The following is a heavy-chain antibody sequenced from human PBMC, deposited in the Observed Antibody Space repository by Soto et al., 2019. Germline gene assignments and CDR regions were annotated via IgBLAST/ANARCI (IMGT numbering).Heavy chain of an antibody. J-gene: IGHJ5*02. D-gene: IGHD2-2*01. V-gene: IGHV3-7*03. CDR1: VFDFSVYW. Sequence: WGSLRLSCSASVFDFSVYWMSWGRQAPGKGPEWVANIKFDGSEKQYVDSVKGRFTISRDNARNSVFLQMNSLRAGDTAVYYCVKDGGYCSSATCYSPRNHYFDAWGQGTLVTVSS. CDR3: VKDGGYCSSATCYSPRNHYFDA. CDR2: IKFDGSEK.